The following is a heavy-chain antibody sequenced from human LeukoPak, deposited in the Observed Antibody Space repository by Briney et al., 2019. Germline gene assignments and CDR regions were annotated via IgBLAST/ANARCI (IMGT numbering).Heavy chain of an antibody. Sequence: PGGSLRLSCVASGFAFNTYVMSWVRQAPGKGLEWVAAINGGGSNTYYADSVKGRFTISRDNSKNMLYLQMNSLRTEDTAVYYCAREASVTNWYFDLWGRGALVSVSS. CDR1: GFAFNTYV. J-gene: IGHJ2*01. CDR3: AREASVTNWYFDL. CDR2: INGGGSNT. D-gene: IGHD2-2*01. V-gene: IGHV3-23*01.